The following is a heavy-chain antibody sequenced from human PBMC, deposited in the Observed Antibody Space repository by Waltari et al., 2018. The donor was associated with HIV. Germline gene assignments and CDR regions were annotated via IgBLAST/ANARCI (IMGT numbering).Heavy chain of an antibody. CDR3: ARGWLRDYFDY. Sequence: VQLQQSGPGLVKASQTLSLTCAISGDSVSRNGGAWNWIRQSPSRGLEWLGRTYYTSKLFYEYAVSVKSRITINPDTSKNHFSLQLNSVTLEDTAVYFCARGWLRDYFDYWGQGTLVTVSS. J-gene: IGHJ4*02. CDR2: TYYTSKLFY. V-gene: IGHV6-1*01. D-gene: IGHD5-12*01. CDR1: GDSVSRNGGA.